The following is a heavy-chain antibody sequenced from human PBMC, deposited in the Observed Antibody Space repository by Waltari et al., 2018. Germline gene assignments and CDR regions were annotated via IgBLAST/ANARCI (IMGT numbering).Heavy chain of an antibody. CDR1: GYSFTSYW. CDR2: IYPGDSDT. V-gene: IGHV5-51*01. CDR3: ARQEDGYPLGRHAFDI. Sequence: EVQLVQSRAEVKKPGESLKISCKGSGYSFTSYWIGWVRQMPGKGLEWMGIIYPGDSDTRYSPSFQGQVTISADKSITTAYLQWSSLKASDTAMYYYARQEDGYPLGRHAFDIWGQGTMVTVSS. D-gene: IGHD5-12*01. J-gene: IGHJ3*02.